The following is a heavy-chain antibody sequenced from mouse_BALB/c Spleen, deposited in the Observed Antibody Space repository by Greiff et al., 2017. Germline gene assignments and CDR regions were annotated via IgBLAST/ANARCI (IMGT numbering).Heavy chain of an antibody. Sequence: EVKLQESGPGLVKPSQSLSLTCTVTGYSITSDYAWNWIRQFPGNKLEWMGYISYSGSTSYNPSLKSRISITRDTSKNQFFLQLNSVTTEDTATYYCARERFLYAMDYWGQGTSVTVSS. CDR3: ARERFLYAMDY. J-gene: IGHJ4*01. V-gene: IGHV3-2*02. CDR2: ISYSGST. CDR1: GYSITSDYA.